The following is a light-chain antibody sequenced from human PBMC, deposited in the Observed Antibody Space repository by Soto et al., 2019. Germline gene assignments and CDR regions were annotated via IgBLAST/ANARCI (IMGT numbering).Light chain of an antibody. V-gene: IGKV1-39*01. Sequence: DIKMTQSPSSLSASVGDRVTITCRASQSISSYLNWYQQKPGKAPKLLVYAASSLQSGVPSRFSGSGSWRDFSLTIISLQTEDFAAYDCQQSYSTPYTFGQGTKLDIK. CDR1: QSISSY. J-gene: IGKJ2*01. CDR2: AAS. CDR3: QQSYSTPYT.